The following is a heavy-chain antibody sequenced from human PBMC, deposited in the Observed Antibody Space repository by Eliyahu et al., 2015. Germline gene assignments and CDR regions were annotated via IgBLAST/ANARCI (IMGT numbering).Heavy chain of an antibody. D-gene: IGHD4-17*01. CDR3: ARGVSTSVTTLDWYFDL. V-gene: IGHV4-34*01. CDR2: INHSGSK. Sequence: QVQLQQWGAGLLKPSETLSLTCGVSGVSFSGYYWTWXRQSPGKGLEWIGEINHSGSKDYNPSLKSRLTISVDTSKNHFSLTLSSLTAADTGIYYCARGVSTSVTTLDWYFDLWGRGTLVNVSS. J-gene: IGHJ2*01. CDR1: GVSFSGYY.